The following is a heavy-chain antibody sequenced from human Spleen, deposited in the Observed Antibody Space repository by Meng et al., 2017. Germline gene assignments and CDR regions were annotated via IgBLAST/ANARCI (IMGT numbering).Heavy chain of an antibody. CDR3: AKVGYSSGGNFDY. CDR2: ISSNGDST. V-gene: IGHV3-23*01. D-gene: IGHD4-11*01. Sequence: GGSLRLSCAASGFTFSSDAMTWVRKAPGKGLEWVSGISSNGDSTYYADSVKGRFTISRDNSKNTLYLQMNSLRAKDTAVYYCAKVGYSSGGNFDYWGQGTLVTVSS. CDR1: GFTFSSDA. J-gene: IGHJ4*02.